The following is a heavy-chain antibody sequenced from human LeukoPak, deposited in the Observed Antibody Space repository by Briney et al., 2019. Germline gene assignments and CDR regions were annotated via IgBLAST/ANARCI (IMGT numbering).Heavy chain of an antibody. V-gene: IGHV1-69*06. J-gene: IGHJ4*02. CDR1: GGTFSNYA. Sequence: SVKVSCKASGGTFSNYAINWVRQAPGQGLEWMGGIIPIFGTSNSAQKFRGRVTMTEDTSTDTAYMELSSLRSEDTAVYYCATDPAMITFGGVIAELDTWGQGTLVTVSS. CDR2: IIPIFGTS. CDR3: ATDPAMITFGGVIAELDT. D-gene: IGHD3-16*02.